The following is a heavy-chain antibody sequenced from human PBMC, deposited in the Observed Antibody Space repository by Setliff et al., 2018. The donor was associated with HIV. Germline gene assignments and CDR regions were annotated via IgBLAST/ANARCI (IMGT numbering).Heavy chain of an antibody. D-gene: IGHD3-22*01. CDR2: IWDDGSNE. Sequence: SLRLSCAASGFTFSRYGMHWVRQAPGKGLEWVAVIWDDGSNEYYADSVKGRFTISRDNSKNTLYLQMNSLRAEDTAVYNCARDRGWRLLPNDAFDIWGQGTMVTVSS. CDR1: GFTFSRYG. V-gene: IGHV3-33*01. CDR3: ARDRGWRLLPNDAFDI. J-gene: IGHJ3*02.